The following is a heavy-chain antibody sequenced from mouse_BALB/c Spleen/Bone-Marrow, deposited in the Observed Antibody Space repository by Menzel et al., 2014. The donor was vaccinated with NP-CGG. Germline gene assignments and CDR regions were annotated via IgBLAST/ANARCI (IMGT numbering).Heavy chain of an antibody. CDR2: IDPANGNT. J-gene: IGHJ3*01. V-gene: IGHV14-3*02. Sequence: VQLQQSGAELVKPGASVKLSCTASSFNIKDTYMHWVKQRPEQGLEWIGRIDPANGNTKYDPKFQGKATITADTSSNTAYLQLSSLTSEDTAVYYCARNGNYGAWFAYWGQGTLVTVSA. CDR1: SFNIKDTY. D-gene: IGHD2-1*01. CDR3: ARNGNYGAWFAY.